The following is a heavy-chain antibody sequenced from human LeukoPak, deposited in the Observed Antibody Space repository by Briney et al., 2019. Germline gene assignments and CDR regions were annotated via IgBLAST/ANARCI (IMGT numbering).Heavy chain of an antibody. CDR1: GFSFSSYA. CDR3: TTAGYSSGWWDY. CDR2: ISGSGGST. J-gene: IGHJ4*02. V-gene: IGHV3-23*01. Sequence: GGSLRLSCAASGFSFSSYAMSWVRQAPGKGLEWVSAISGSGGSTYYADSVKGQFTISRDNSRNTLYLQMNNLRAEDTALYYCTTAGYSSGWWDYWGQGTLVTVSS. D-gene: IGHD6-19*01.